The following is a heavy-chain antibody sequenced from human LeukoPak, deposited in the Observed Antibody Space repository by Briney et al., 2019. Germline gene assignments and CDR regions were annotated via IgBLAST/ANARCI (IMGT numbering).Heavy chain of an antibody. Sequence: GGSLRLSCAASGFTFSSYAMHWVRQASGKGLEWVAVISYDGSNKYYADSVKGRFTISRDNSKNTLYLQMNSLRAEDTAVYYCASSSIRGVLKASLDYWGQGTLVTVSS. D-gene: IGHD3-10*01. CDR2: ISYDGSNK. CDR3: ASSSIRGVLKASLDY. CDR1: GFTFSSYA. J-gene: IGHJ4*02. V-gene: IGHV3-30*04.